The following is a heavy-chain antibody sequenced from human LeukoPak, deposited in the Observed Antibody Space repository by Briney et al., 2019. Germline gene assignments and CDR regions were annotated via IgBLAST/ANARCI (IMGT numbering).Heavy chain of an antibody. CDR1: GFTFGDYV. CDR3: SRASTYGSGIPRGLDY. V-gene: IGHV3-49*04. D-gene: IGHD3-10*01. CDR2: IKSEKYGGTI. Sequence: GGSLRLSCTASGFTFGDYVMTWVRQAPGKGLEWVGFIKSEKYGGTIAYAATVKGRFTISRDDSESIAYLQMNSLETEDTAVYYCSRASTYGSGIPRGLDYWGQGTLVTVSS. J-gene: IGHJ4*02.